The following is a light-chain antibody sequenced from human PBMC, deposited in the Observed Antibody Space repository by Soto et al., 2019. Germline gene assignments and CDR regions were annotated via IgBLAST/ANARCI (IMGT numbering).Light chain of an antibody. CDR1: QSVGTN. Sequence: EIVMTQSPATLSVSPGERATLSCRASQSVGTNLAWYQQKPGQAPWLLIYDASSRATGIPARFSGSGSGTEFTLTISSLQSEDFAVHYCQQYNNWPPITFGQGTRLEIK. V-gene: IGKV3-15*01. CDR2: DAS. J-gene: IGKJ5*01. CDR3: QQYNNWPPIT.